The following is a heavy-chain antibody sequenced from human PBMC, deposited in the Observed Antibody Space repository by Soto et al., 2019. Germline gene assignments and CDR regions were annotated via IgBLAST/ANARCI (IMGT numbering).Heavy chain of an antibody. Sequence: SVKVSCKASGFTFTSSAVQWVRQARGQRLEWIGWIVVGSGNTNYAQKFQERVTITRDMSTSTAYMELSSLRSEDTAVYYCAADTLTVVSMDVWGQGTTVTVSS. V-gene: IGHV1-58*01. CDR3: AADTLTVVSMDV. D-gene: IGHD2-21*01. CDR1: GFTFTSSA. CDR2: IVVGSGNT. J-gene: IGHJ6*02.